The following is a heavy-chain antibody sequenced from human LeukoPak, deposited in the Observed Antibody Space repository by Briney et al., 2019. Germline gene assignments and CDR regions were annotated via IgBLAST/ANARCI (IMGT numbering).Heavy chain of an antibody. CDR2: IYYSGST. Sequence: PSETLSLTCFVSGDSLSSYSWSWIRQPPGKGLEWIGYIYYSGSTNYNPSLKSRVTISVDTSKNQFSLKLSSVTAADTAVYYCARLREAVTGRAFDIWGQGTMVTVSS. CDR1: GDSLSSYS. CDR3: ARLREAVTGRAFDI. V-gene: IGHV4-59*08. J-gene: IGHJ3*02. D-gene: IGHD6-19*01.